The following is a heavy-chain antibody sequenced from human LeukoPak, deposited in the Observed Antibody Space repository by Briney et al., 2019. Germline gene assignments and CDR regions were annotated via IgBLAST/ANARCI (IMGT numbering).Heavy chain of an antibody. CDR3: AREFYGSGSYYGAPFDY. Sequence: ASVKVSCKASGYTFTSYGISWVRPAPGQGLEGMGWISAYNGNTNYAQKLQGRVTMTTDTSTSTAYMELRSLRSDDTAVYYCAREFYGSGSYYGAPFDYWGQGTLVTVSS. CDR2: ISAYNGNT. D-gene: IGHD3-10*01. CDR1: GYTFTSYG. J-gene: IGHJ4*02. V-gene: IGHV1-18*04.